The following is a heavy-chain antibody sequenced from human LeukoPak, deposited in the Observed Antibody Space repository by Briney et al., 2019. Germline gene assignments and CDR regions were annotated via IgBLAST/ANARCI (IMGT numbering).Heavy chain of an antibody. D-gene: IGHD3-10*01. Sequence: GGSLSLSCAASGITSSSHGMHGVRDAPERGVEGVAFIRHEGNDKYYADSVRVGFTIYRDNSKNTLYLWMDNLRAEDTAVYFCASDLFRDRWFGGSWGQGTLVTVSS. CDR1: GITSSSHG. CDR3: ASDLFRDRWFGGS. V-gene: IGHV3-30*02. CDR2: IRHEGNDK. J-gene: IGHJ5*02.